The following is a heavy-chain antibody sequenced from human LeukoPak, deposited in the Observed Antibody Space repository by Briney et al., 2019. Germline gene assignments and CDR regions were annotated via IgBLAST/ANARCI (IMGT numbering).Heavy chain of an antibody. J-gene: IGHJ5*02. CDR2: IRYDGSNK. CDR3: AKDRVPAAIHGVDP. V-gene: IGHV3-30*02. D-gene: IGHD2-2*01. CDR1: GFTSSSYG. Sequence: PGGSLRLSCAASGFTSSSYGMHWVRQAPGKGLEWVAFIRYDGSNKYYADSVKGRFTISRDNSKNTLYLQMNSLRAEDTAVYYCAKDRVPAAIHGVDPWGQGTLVTVSS.